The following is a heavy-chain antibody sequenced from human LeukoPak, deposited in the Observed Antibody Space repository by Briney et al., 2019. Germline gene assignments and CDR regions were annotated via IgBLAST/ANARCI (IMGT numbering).Heavy chain of an antibody. CDR3: ARVAEWLDDLDY. Sequence: PGRSLRLSCAASGFTFSSYAMHWVRQAPGKGLEWVAVISYDGSNKYYADSVKGRFTISRDNPKNTLYLQMNSLRAEDTAVYYCARVAEWLDDLDYWGQGTLVTVSS. V-gene: IGHV3-30*04. CDR2: ISYDGSNK. J-gene: IGHJ4*02. CDR1: GFTFSSYA. D-gene: IGHD6-19*01.